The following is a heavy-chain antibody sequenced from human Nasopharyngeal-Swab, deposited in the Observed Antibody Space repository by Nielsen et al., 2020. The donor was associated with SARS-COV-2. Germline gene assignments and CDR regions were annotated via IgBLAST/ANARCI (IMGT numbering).Heavy chain of an antibody. CDR3: ARDGTSYDLDY. Sequence: ASVKVSCKTSGFDLTKYALNWVRQAPGQGLKWMGWINTETGNPTYAQGFTGRFVFSLDTSVSTAYLHITSLKSEDTGVYYCARDGTSYDLDYWGQGTLVTVSS. V-gene: IGHV7-4-1*02. J-gene: IGHJ4*02. D-gene: IGHD1-1*01. CDR1: GFDLTKYA. CDR2: INTETGNP.